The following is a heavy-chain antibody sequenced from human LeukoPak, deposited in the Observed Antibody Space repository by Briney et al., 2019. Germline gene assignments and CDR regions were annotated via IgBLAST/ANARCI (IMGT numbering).Heavy chain of an antibody. CDR3: VRDDRGIAVGSRDH. V-gene: IGHV3-7*03. D-gene: IGHD6-19*01. Sequence: GGSLRLSCAASGFSFSNQWMIWVGQAPGNRREWVATINPDGTEKRYVDSVKGRFTISRDNGKNSLYLQMSSLRAEDTAVYYCVRDDRGIAVGSRDHGAQGTLVTVSS. CDR1: GFSFSNQW. J-gene: IGHJ4*02. CDR2: INPDGTEK.